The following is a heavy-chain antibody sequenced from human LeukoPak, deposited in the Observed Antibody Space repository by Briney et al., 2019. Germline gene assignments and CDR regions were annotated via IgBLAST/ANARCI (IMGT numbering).Heavy chain of an antibody. CDR2: IYSGGTT. CDR3: AKKTIVGATVDAFDI. CDR1: GFTVSDNY. Sequence: GGSLRLSCAASGFTVSDNYMSWVRQAPGKGLEWVSVIYSGGTTYYADSVKGRFTISRDESKNTLYLQMNSLRAEDTAVYYCAKKTIVGATVDAFDIWGQGTMVTVSS. V-gene: IGHV3-66*02. D-gene: IGHD1-26*01. J-gene: IGHJ3*02.